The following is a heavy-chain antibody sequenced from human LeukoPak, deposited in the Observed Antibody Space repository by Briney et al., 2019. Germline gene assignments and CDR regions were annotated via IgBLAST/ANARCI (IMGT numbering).Heavy chain of an antibody. V-gene: IGHV4-59*01. CDR1: GGSISSYY. CDR2: IYYSGST. J-gene: IGHJ5*02. D-gene: IGHD6-13*01. CDR3: ARAIAAAGSFNWFDP. Sequence: SETLSLTCTVSGGSISSYYWSWIRQPPGKGLEWIGYIYYSGSTNCNPSLKSRVTISVDTSKNQFSLKLSSVTAADTAVYYCARAIAAAGSFNWFDPWGQGTLVTVSS.